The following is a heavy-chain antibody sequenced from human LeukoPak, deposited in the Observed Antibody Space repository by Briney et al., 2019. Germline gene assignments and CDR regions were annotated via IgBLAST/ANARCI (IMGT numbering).Heavy chain of an antibody. D-gene: IGHD6-13*01. Sequence: GESLKISCKASGCTFATYWIAWVRQMPGKGLEWMGIIYPGGSDTRYSSSFQGQVTISADKSINTAYLQWGSLKASDTAVYYCARLSSSSWYNWFDPWGQGTLVAVSS. CDR2: IYPGGSDT. CDR3: ARLSSSSWYNWFDP. CDR1: GCTFATYW. J-gene: IGHJ5*02. V-gene: IGHV5-51*01.